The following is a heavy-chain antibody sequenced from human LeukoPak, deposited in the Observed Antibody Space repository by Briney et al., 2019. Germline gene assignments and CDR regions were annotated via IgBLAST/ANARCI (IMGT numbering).Heavy chain of an antibody. CDR1: GFTFTDYY. CDR2: ISPNNGDT. V-gene: IGHV1-2*02. CDR3: ARVENNWNYYYMDV. Sequence: ASVKVSCKASGFTFTDYYLHWVRQAPGQGLEWMGWISPNNGDTDYAQKFQGRVTMTRDTSISTAYMELSRLRSDDTAVYYCARVENNWNYYYMDVWGKGTTVTVSS. D-gene: IGHD1-20*01. J-gene: IGHJ6*03.